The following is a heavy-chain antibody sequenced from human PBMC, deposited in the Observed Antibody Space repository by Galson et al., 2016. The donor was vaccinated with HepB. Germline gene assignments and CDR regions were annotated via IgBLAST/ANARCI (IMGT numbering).Heavy chain of an antibody. CDR1: GFPFNNYV. V-gene: IGHV3-74*01. J-gene: IGHJ4*02. Sequence: SLRLSCAASGFPFNNYVLGWVRQAPGKGLVWVSRIKTDGSITGYADSVKGRFTISRANGKKTMYLQMNSLRAEDTALYYCARGRRGAISDFFDSWGQGTLVTVSS. CDR3: ARGRRGAISDFFDS. CDR2: IKTDGSIT. D-gene: IGHD3-10*01.